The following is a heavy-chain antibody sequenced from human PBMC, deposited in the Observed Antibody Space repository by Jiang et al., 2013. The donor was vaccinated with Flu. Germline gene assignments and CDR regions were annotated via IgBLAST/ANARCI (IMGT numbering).Heavy chain of an antibody. CDR1: GGSISSSSYY. CDR3: ARIGYCSGGSCYSWRFDP. J-gene: IGHJ5*02. V-gene: IGHV4-39*07. D-gene: IGHD2-15*01. CDR2: IYYSGST. Sequence: LLKPSETLSLTCTVSGGSISSSSYYWGWIRQPPGKGLEWIGSIYYSGSTYYNPSLKSRVTISVDTSKNQFSLKLSSVTAADTAGYYCARIGYCSGGSCYSWRFDPWGQGTLVTVSS.